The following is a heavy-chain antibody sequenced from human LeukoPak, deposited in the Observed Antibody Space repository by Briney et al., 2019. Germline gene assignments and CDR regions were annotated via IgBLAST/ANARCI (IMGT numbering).Heavy chain of an antibody. D-gene: IGHD3-10*01. CDR2: IRQDGSEK. V-gene: IGHV3-7*01. CDR1: GFTLSSYW. J-gene: IGHJ6*03. Sequence: PGGSLRLSCAASGFTLSSYWMSWVRQAPGKGLEWVANIRQDGSEKYYVDSVKGRFTISRANANNSVYLQMNSLRAEDTAVYYCARGKSRRGGYMDVWGKGTTVTVSS. CDR3: ARGKSRRGGYMDV.